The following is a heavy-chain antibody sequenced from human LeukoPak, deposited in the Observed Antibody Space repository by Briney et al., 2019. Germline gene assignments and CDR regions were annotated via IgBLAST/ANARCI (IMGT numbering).Heavy chain of an antibody. D-gene: IGHD2-2*01. CDR1: GGTFSSYT. CDR2: IIPILGIA. CDR3: ALEFRTFYAVFDY. V-gene: IGHV1-69*02. J-gene: IGHJ4*02. Sequence: VASVKVSCKASGGTFSSYTISWVRQAPGQGLEWMGRIIPILGIANYAQKFQGRVTITADESTTTAYMELNSLRSEDTAVYYCALEFRTFYAVFDYWGQGTLVTVSS.